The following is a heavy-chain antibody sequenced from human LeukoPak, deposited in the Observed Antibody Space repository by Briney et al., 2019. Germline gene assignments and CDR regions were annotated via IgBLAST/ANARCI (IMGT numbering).Heavy chain of an antibody. J-gene: IGHJ4*02. Sequence: GGSLRLSCAASGFTFSSSWMSWVRQAPGKGLEWVANIKQDGSKKSYVDSVKGRFTISRDNAKNSLYLQMNSLRAEDTAIYYCTRVGYIDEGIDYWGQGTLVTVSS. D-gene: IGHD5-24*01. CDR1: GFTFSSSW. CDR3: TRVGYIDEGIDY. CDR2: IKQDGSKK. V-gene: IGHV3-7*04.